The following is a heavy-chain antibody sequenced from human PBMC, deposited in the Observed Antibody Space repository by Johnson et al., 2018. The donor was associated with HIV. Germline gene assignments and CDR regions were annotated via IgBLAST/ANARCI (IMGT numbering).Heavy chain of an antibody. D-gene: IGHD1-14*01. J-gene: IGHJ3*02. CDR2: ISYDGSNK. CDR3: ATRDPTHRPGVFEI. CDR1: GFTFSSYG. Sequence: QEQLVESGGGVVQPGRSLRLSCAASGFTFSSYGMHWVRQAPGKGLEWVAIISYDGSNKHYADSVKGRFTISRDNSKNTLYLQMNSLRAEDTAVYYCATRDPTHRPGVFEIWGQGTMVTVSS. V-gene: IGHV3-30*03.